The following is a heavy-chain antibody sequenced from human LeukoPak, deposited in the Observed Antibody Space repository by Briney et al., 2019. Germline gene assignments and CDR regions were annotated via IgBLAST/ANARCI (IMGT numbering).Heavy chain of an antibody. CDR3: AKFVVVVAATFENYFDY. V-gene: IGHV3-23*01. D-gene: IGHD2-15*01. CDR2: ISGSGGST. J-gene: IGHJ4*02. CDR1: GFTFSSYA. Sequence: PGGSLRLSCSASGFTFSSYAMSCARHAPGGGLEWVSAISGSGGSTYYADSVKGRFTISRDNSKNTLYLQMNSLRAEDTAVYYCAKFVVVVAATFENYFDYWGQGTLVTVSS.